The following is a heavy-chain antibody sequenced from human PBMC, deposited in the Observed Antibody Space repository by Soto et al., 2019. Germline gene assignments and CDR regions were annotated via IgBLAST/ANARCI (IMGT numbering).Heavy chain of an antibody. V-gene: IGHV3-23*01. CDR3: AKSPRIVVVPPDAFDI. D-gene: IGHD2-2*01. CDR1: GFTFSSYA. J-gene: IGHJ3*02. CDR2: ISGSGGST. Sequence: GGSLRLSCAASGFTFSSYAMSWVRQAPGKGLEWVSAISGSGGSTYYADSVKGRFTISRDNSKNTLYLQMNSLRAEDTAVYYCAKSPRIVVVPPDAFDIWGQRTMVTVSS.